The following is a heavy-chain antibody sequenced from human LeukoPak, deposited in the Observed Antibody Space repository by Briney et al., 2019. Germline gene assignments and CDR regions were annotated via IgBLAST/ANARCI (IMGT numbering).Heavy chain of an antibody. CDR2: IYYSGST. Sequence: PSETLSLTCTVSGGSISSGGYYWSWIRQHPGKGLECIGYIYYSGSTYYNPSLKSRVTISVDTSKNQFSLKLSSVTAADTAVYYCARGGVVVTHDAFDIWGQGTMVTVSS. CDR1: GGSISSGGYY. D-gene: IGHD3-22*01. V-gene: IGHV4-31*03. CDR3: ARGGVVVTHDAFDI. J-gene: IGHJ3*02.